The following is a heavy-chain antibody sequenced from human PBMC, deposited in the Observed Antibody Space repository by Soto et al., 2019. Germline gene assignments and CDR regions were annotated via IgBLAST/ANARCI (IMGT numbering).Heavy chain of an antibody. J-gene: IGHJ4*02. Sequence: SVKVSCKASGGTFSSYAISWVRQAPGQGLEWMGGIIPIFGTANYAQKFQGRVTITADESTSTAYMELSSLRSEDTAVYYCASGTGYSSGWPTYYFDYWGQGTLVTVSS. CDR3: ASGTGYSSGWPTYYFDY. CDR2: IIPIFGTA. D-gene: IGHD6-19*01. CDR1: GGTFSSYA. V-gene: IGHV1-69*13.